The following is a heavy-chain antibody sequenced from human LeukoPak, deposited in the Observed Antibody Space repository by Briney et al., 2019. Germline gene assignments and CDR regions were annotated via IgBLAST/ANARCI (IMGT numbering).Heavy chain of an antibody. CDR1: GGSFSGYY. Sequence: SGTLSLTCAVYGGSFSGYYWNWIRQPPGKGLEWIGEISRSGSTNYNPSIKSRVTISVDTSKDQFSLKLSSLTAADTAVYYCARGATEFLEWLLSNHDTFDIWGQGTMVTVSS. J-gene: IGHJ3*02. CDR3: ARGATEFLEWLLSNHDTFDI. D-gene: IGHD3-3*01. CDR2: ISRSGST. V-gene: IGHV4-34*01.